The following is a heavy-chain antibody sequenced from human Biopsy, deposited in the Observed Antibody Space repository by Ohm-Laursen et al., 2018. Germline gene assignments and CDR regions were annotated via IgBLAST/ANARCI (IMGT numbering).Heavy chain of an antibody. CDR3: ARHPTGFWFDP. CDR1: GDSISTSTTYY. J-gene: IGHJ5*02. CDR2: IYNSETT. V-gene: IGHV4-39*01. Sequence: SETLSFTCTVSGDSISTSTTYYWAWLRQPPGKGLEWIGSIYNSETTFYNPSLKSRVAISVDTSTNQFSLKVSSVTAADTALYYCARHPTGFWFDPWGHGTLVTVSS.